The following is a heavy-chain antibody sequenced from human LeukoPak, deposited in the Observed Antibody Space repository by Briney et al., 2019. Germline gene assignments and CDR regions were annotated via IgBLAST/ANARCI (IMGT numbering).Heavy chain of an antibody. Sequence: SETLSLTCAVYGGSFSGYYWSWIRQPPGKGLEWIGEINHSGSTNYNPSLKSRVSISVETSKNQFSLKLSSVTAADTAVYYCARGARSAYYYDSSEAFDIWGQGTMVTVSS. CDR1: GGSFSGYY. V-gene: IGHV4-34*01. J-gene: IGHJ3*02. CDR3: ARGARSAYYYDSSEAFDI. CDR2: INHSGST. D-gene: IGHD3-22*01.